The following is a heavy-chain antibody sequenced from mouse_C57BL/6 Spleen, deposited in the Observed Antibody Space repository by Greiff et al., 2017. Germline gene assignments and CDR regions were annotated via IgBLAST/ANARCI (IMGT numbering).Heavy chain of an antibody. CDR2: IDPSDSYT. CDR3: ARGDYSNYDFAMYY. V-gene: IGHV1-50*01. J-gene: IGHJ4*01. D-gene: IGHD2-5*01. Sequence: VQLQQPGAELVKPGASVKLSCKASGYTFTSYWMQWVKQRPGQGLEWIGEIDPSDSYTNYNQKFKGKATLTVDTSSSTAYMQLSSLTSEDSAVYYCARGDYSNYDFAMYYWGQGTSVTVSS. CDR1: GYTFTSYW.